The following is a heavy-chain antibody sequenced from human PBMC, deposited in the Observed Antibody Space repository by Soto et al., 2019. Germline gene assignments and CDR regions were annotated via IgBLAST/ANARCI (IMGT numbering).Heavy chain of an antibody. CDR1: GFTFSSYG. Sequence: GGSLRLSCAASGFTFSSYGMHWVRQAPGKGLEWVAVIWYDGSNKYYADSVKGRFTISRDNSKNTLYLQMNSLRAEYTAVYYCARDYYDSSGYPSFDYWGQGTLVTVSS. CDR3: ARDYYDSSGYPSFDY. V-gene: IGHV3-33*01. J-gene: IGHJ4*02. CDR2: IWYDGSNK. D-gene: IGHD3-22*01.